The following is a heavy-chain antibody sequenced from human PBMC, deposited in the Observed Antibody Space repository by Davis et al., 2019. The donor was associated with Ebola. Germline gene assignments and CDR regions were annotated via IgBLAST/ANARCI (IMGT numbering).Heavy chain of an antibody. CDR3: ARDPGIAAAGEDY. CDR2: IYNSGST. D-gene: IGHD6-13*01. J-gene: IGHJ4*02. Sequence: PWGSLRLSCTVSGGSVSSGRYYWSWLRQPPGKGLEWIGYIYNSGSTYYNPSLKSRVTISVDTSKNQFSLKLSSVTAAETAVYYCARDPGIAAAGEDYWGQGTLVTVS. CDR1: GGSVSSGRYY. V-gene: IGHV4-30-4*02.